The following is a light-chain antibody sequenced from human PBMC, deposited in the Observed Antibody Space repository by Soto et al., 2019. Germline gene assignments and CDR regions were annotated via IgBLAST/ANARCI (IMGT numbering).Light chain of an antibody. J-gene: IGKJ5*01. V-gene: IGKV3-15*01. Sequence: EIVMTQSPATLSVSPLEVVTLSFRASQGMTTKLAWYQQKPGQAPRLLIHGAFTRATGIPARFSGSGSGTEFTLTISTLQSEDFAVYYCQHYNGWPITFGQGTRLEIK. CDR3: QHYNGWPIT. CDR2: GAF. CDR1: QGMTTK.